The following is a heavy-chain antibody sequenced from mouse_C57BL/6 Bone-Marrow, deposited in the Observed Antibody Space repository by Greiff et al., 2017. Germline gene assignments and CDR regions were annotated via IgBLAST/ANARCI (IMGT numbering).Heavy chain of an antibody. J-gene: IGHJ2*01. CDR3: AKTGVVDY. CDR1: GFTFSSYG. CDR2: ISSGGSYN. V-gene: IGHV5-6*01. Sequence: EVKLMESGGDLVKPGGSLKLSCAASGFTFSSYGMSLVRQTPDKRLEWVATISSGGSYNYYPDSVKGRFTISRDNAKNTLYLQMSSLKSEDTAMYYCAKTGVVDYWGQGTTLTVAS. D-gene: IGHD1-1*01.